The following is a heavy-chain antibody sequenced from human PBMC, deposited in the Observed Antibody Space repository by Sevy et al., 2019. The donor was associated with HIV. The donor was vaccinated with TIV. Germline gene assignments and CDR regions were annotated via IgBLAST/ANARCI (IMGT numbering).Heavy chain of an antibody. CDR2: IRDDATGT. J-gene: IGHJ5*02. D-gene: IGHD6-25*01. CDR3: HAASQGS. CDR1: GFSFNRYW. V-gene: IGHV3-74*01. Sequence: GGSLRLSCAASGFSFNRYWMHWVRQAPGKGLEWVSHIRDDATGTNYADSVKGRFTISRDNAKNTLYLQMNSLRADDTALYYCHAASQGSWGQGTLVTVSS.